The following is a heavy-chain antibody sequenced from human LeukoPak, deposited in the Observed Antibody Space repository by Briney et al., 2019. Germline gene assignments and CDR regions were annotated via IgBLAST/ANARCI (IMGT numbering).Heavy chain of an antibody. CDR2: VQSTSN. J-gene: IGHJ4*01. D-gene: IGHD5-12*01. Sequence: SETLSLTSTVSGGSILTFTWTWFRQPPGKGLEWIGSVQSTSNNYNPAFKSRVAISVDTAKNQFFLRLNSVTSADTAVYYCARDTTVANGMQYWGHGSLVTVSS. V-gene: IGHV4-59*01. CDR1: GGSILTFT. CDR3: ARDTTVANGMQY.